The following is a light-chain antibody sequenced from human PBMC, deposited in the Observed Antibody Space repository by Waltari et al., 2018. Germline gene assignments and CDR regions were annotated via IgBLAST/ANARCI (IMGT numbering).Light chain of an antibody. J-gene: IGLJ1*01. Sequence: SALTQPASVSGSPGQSITLSCTAVNSKIDILHLASCYQHHPGRNPRLLIYEISQRPSGISNRFSGSKSGNTASLTISGLQPEDEADYFCCSFAGYGIYVFGSGTQVSVL. V-gene: IGLV2-23*02. CDR2: EIS. CDR3: CSFAGYGIYV. CDR1: NSKIDILHL.